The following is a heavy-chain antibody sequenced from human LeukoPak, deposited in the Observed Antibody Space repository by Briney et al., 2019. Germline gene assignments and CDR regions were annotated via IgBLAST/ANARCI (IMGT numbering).Heavy chain of an antibody. CDR3: ARLYGSGYYDGDF. CDR1: GGSIRSYY. V-gene: IGHV4-59*08. J-gene: IGHJ4*02. D-gene: IGHD6-25*01. CDR2: IYSSGTT. Sequence: PSETLSLTCTVSGGSIRSYYWSWIRQPPGKGLEWIGYIYSSGTTNYNPSLKSRVTFSIDSTKNHFSLKLTSVRAADTAVYYCARLYGSGYYDGDFWGQGSLVSVSS.